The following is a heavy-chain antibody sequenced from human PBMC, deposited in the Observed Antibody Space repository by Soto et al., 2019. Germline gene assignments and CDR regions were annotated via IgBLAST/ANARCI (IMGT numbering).Heavy chain of an antibody. CDR2: INDSGST. CDR1: GGSFSGYH. V-gene: IGHV4-34*02. CDR3: ARPSRTSGYLQPGFFDY. D-gene: IGHD5-12*01. J-gene: IGHJ4*02. Sequence: QVQLQQWGAGLLKPSETLSLTCAVYGGSFSGYHWSWIRQPPGKGLEWIGEINDSGSTEYNPSPKSRVTISVDTSNNQFSLRLTSVTAADTAVYYCARPSRTSGYLQPGFFDYWGQGTLVTVSS.